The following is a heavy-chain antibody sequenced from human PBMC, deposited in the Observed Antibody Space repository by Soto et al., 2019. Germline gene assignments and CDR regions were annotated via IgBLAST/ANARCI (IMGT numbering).Heavy chain of an antibody. D-gene: IGHD3-3*01. CDR3: ARPRNTIAGAFDI. CDR1: GFTFSSYS. J-gene: IGHJ3*02. CDR2: ISSSSSYI. V-gene: IGHV3-21*01. Sequence: VGSLRLSCAASGFTFSSYSMNWVRQAPGKGLEWVSSISSSSSYIYYADSVKGRFTISRDNAKNSLYLQMNSLRAEDTAVYYCARPRNTIAGAFDIWGQGTMVTVSS.